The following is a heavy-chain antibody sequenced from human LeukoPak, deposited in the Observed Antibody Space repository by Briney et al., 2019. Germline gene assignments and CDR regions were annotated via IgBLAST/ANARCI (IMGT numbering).Heavy chain of an antibody. V-gene: IGHV1-2*02. D-gene: IGHD5-18*01. J-gene: IGHJ3*02. CDR2: INPNSGGT. Sequence: ASVKVSCKASGYTFTGHYMHWVRQAPGQGLEWMGWINPNSGGTNYAQKFQGRVTMTRDASISTAYMELSRLRSDDTAVYYCARLGMGTTHAFDIWGQGTMVTVSS. CDR1: GYTFTGHY. CDR3: ARLGMGTTHAFDI.